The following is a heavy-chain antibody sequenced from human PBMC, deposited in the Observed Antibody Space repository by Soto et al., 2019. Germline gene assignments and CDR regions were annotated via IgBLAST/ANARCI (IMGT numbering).Heavy chain of an antibody. Sequence: EVQLLESGGGLVQPGGSLRLSCAASGFTFSSYAMNWVRQAPGKGLEWVSAISGGGESTYYADSVKGRLTRYRDNYKNTPHLQMSSLTADDTAVYYCAKSVDIVATSAFDYWGQGALVTVAS. CDR3: AKSVDIVATSAFDY. D-gene: IGHD5-12*01. J-gene: IGHJ4*02. CDR1: GFTFSSYA. V-gene: IGHV3-23*01. CDR2: ISGGGEST.